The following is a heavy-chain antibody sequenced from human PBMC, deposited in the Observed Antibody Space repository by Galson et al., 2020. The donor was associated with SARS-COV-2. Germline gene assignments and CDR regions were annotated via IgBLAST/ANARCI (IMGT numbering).Heavy chain of an antibody. V-gene: IGHV3-53*01. CDR1: GFTVSSNY. CDR2: LYSGGST. D-gene: IGHD4-17*01. J-gene: IGHJ4*02. CDR3: ARDLYGEGYFDY. Sequence: GGSLRLSCAASGFTVSSNYMSWVRQAPGKGLEWVSVLYSGGSTYYADSVKGRFTISRDNSKNTLYLQMNSLRAEDTAVYYCARDLYGEGYFDYWGQGTLVTVSS.